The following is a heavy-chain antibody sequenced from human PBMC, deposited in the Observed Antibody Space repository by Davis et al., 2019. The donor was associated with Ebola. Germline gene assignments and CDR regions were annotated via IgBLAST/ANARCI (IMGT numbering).Heavy chain of an antibody. D-gene: IGHD5-18*01. Sequence: GESLKISCAASGFTFSSYAMHWVRQAPGKGLEWVAVISYDGSNKYYADSVKGRFTISRDNSKNTLYLQMNSLRAEDTAVHYCARGDGYSYGYYDYWGQGTLVTVSS. CDR3: ARGDGYSYGYYDY. CDR1: GFTFSSYA. J-gene: IGHJ4*02. V-gene: IGHV3-30-3*01. CDR2: ISYDGSNK.